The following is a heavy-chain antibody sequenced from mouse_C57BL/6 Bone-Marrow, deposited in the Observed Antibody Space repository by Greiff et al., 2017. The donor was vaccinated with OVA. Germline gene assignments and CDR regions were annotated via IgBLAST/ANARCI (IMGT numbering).Heavy chain of an antibody. J-gene: IGHJ2*01. Sequence: VQLQQPGAELVKPGASVKLSCKASGYTFTSYWMQWVKQRPGQGLEWIGEIDPSDSYTNYNQKFKGKATLTVDTSSSTAYMQLSSLTSEDSAVYYCARSLRGYWGQGTTLTVSS. CDR1: GYTFTSYW. D-gene: IGHD1-1*01. CDR3: ARSLRGY. V-gene: IGHV1-50*01. CDR2: IDPSDSYT.